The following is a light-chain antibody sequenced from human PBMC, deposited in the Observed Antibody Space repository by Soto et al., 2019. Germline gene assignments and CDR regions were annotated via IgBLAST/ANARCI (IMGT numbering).Light chain of an antibody. J-gene: IGKJ2*01. CDR3: QQYDRFPYT. Sequence: DIQMTQSPSTLSASVGDTVTITCRASQSISNWLAWYQQKPWQAPKLLIHKASTLESGVPSRFSGSGSGTEFTLTISSLQPDDFATFYCQQYDRFPYTFGQGTKLEIK. V-gene: IGKV1-5*03. CDR2: KAS. CDR1: QSISNW.